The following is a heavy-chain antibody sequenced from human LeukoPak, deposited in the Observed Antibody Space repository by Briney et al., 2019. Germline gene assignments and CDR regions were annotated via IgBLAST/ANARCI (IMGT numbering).Heavy chain of an antibody. V-gene: IGHV3-23*01. CDR2: ISGFNT. Sequence: GGSLRLSCTTSGFAFSNYAMNWVRQAPGKVPEWVSGISGFNTYYADSVKGRFTIFRDNSKNVLYLQMDRLRAEDTAVYSCAKDVCTSPRCLLYFDSWGQGTLVTVSS. J-gene: IGHJ4*02. CDR1: GFAFSNYA. CDR3: AKDVCTSPRCLLYFDS. D-gene: IGHD2-8*01.